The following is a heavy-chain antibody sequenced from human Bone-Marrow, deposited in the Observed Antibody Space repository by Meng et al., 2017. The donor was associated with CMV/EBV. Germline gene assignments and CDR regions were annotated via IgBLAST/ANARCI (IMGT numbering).Heavy chain of an antibody. CDR2: ISSSGSTI. Sequence: GESLKTSCAASGFTFSDYYMSWIRQAPGKGLEWVSYISSSGSTIYYADSVKGRFTISRDNAKNSLYLQMNSLRAEDTAVYYCASLRGEWVPYWGQGTPVTVSS. J-gene: IGHJ4*02. V-gene: IGHV3-11*01. D-gene: IGHD3-16*01. CDR3: ASLRGEWVPY. CDR1: GFTFSDYY.